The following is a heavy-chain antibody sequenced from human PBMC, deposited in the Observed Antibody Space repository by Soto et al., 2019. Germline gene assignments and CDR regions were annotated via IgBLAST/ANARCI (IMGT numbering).Heavy chain of an antibody. CDR2: ISSSSSAI. J-gene: IGHJ4*02. V-gene: IGHV3-48*02. D-gene: IGHD3-3*01. Sequence: GGSLRLSCAASGFTFSSYSMNWVRQAPGKGLEWVSYISSSSSAIYYADSVKGRFTISRDNAKNSLYLQVNSLRDEDTAVYYCARAAYDFWSCAYYFDYWGQGTLVTVSS. CDR1: GFTFSSYS. CDR3: ARAAYDFWSCAYYFDY.